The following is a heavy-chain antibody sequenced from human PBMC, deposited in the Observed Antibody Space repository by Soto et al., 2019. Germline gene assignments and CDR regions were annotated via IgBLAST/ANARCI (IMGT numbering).Heavy chain of an antibody. J-gene: IGHJ4*02. D-gene: IGHD6-19*01. Sequence: EVQLLESGGGLVRPGESLRLSCAASGFNFNKYAMSWVRQAPGEGLEWVSGISCCGGTASYADSVKGRFTIARDDAKNTLYLDMNRLRVEDTAEYYGAKADGQQWLLPHLENWGRGTLVTVS. V-gene: IGHV3-23*01. CDR1: GFNFNKYA. CDR3: AKADGQQWLLPHLEN. CDR2: ISCCGGTA.